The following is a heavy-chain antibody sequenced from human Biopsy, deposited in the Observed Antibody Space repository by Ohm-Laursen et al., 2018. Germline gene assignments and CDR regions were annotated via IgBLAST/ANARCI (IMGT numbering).Heavy chain of an antibody. CDR3: ARDTRWSPYSMDV. CDR1: GGSFTGHY. D-gene: IGHD4-23*01. V-gene: IGHV4-59*11. CDR2: ISHTGYT. J-gene: IGHJ6*02. Sequence: SDTLSLTCIVSGGSFTGHYWTWIRQPPGKGLEWIGHISHTGYTSYKSSLKSRVTISLDTSRKHFSLRLTSLAAADTAVYYCARDTRWSPYSMDVWGQGTTVTVSS.